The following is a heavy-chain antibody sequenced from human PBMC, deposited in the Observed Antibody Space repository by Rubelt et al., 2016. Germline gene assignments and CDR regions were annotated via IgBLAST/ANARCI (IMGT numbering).Heavy chain of an antibody. J-gene: IGHJ4*02. CDR1: GGSISSSSYY. D-gene: IGHD3-16*01. V-gene: IGHV4-39*07. CDR2: INHSGST. CDR3: ARVTGGSSDY. Sequence: QLQLQESGPGLVKPSGTLSLTCTVSGGSISSSSYYWGWIRQPPGKGLEWIGEINHSGSTNYNPSRKSRVTISVDTSKNQFSLKLSSVTAADTAVYYCARVTGGSSDYWGQGTLVTVSS.